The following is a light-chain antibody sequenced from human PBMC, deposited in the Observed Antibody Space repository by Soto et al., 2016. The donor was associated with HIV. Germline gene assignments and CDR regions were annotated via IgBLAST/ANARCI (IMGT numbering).Light chain of an antibody. V-gene: IGLV3-21*04. J-gene: IGLJ2*01. CDR1: NVGSKS. CDR2: DDS. Sequence: SYELTQPPSLSVAPRKTARITCGGNNVGSKSVQWYQQKPGQAPILVIYDDSDRPSGIPERFSGSNSGDTATLTISRVEAGDEADYFCQVWDVSSDHVLFDGGTKLTVL. CDR3: QVWDVSSDHVL.